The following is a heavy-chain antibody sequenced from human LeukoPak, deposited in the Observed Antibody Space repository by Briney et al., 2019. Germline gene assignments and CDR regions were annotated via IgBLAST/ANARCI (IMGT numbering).Heavy chain of an antibody. V-gene: IGHV4-39*01. CDR2: IYYSGSV. CDR3: ARRGGDSYGYDY. CDR1: GGSIRSASYY. J-gene: IGHJ4*02. Sequence: PSETLSLTCTVSGGSIRSASYYWGWIRQPPGKGREWIGSIYYSGSVNYNLSLKSRVTISVDTSKNQLSLRLTSVPAADTAVYYCARRGGDSYGYDYWGQGTLVTVSS. D-gene: IGHD5-18*01.